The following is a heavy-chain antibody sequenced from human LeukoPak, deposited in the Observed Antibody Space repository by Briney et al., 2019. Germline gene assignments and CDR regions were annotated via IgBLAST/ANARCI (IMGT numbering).Heavy chain of an antibody. CDR3: AKLPRNSGSFDY. D-gene: IGHD1-26*01. J-gene: IGHJ4*02. Sequence: GGSLRLSCSASGFTFSSYAMHWVRQAPGKGLEYVSAISSNGGSTYYADSVKGRFTISRDNSKNTLYLQMNSLRAEDTAVYYCAKLPRNSGSFDYWGQGTLVTVSS. V-gene: IGHV3-64*04. CDR2: ISSNGGST. CDR1: GFTFSSYA.